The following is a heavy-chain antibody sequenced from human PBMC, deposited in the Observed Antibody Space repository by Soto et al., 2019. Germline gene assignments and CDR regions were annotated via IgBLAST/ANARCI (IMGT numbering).Heavy chain of an antibody. CDR3: VRYVWGSGRSRYFDY. V-gene: IGHV1-2*04. J-gene: IGHJ4*02. D-gene: IGHD6-19*01. Sequence: QVQLVQSGAEVKKPGASVKVSCKASGYTFTGYYMHWVRQAPGQGLEWMGWINPNSGGTNYAQKFQGWVTMTRDTSISTAYMELSRLRSDDTAVYYCVRYVWGSGRSRYFDYWGQGTLVTVSS. CDR2: INPNSGGT. CDR1: GYTFTGYY.